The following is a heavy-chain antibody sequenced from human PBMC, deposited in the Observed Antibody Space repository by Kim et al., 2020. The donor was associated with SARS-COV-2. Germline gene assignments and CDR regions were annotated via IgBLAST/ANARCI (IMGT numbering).Heavy chain of an antibody. V-gene: IGHV3-23*01. CDR1: GFTFSHHS. CDR3: VKGFPAVSSTPYCEN. D-gene: IGHD2-15*01. J-gene: IGHJ4*02. CDR2: ISGPGGIT. Sequence: GGSLRLSCEASGFTFSHHSMNWVRQPPGRGLEWVSGISGPGGITYYADSVKGQFTISRDNSKNTLSLQMTSLRAEDTAVYYCVKGFPAVSSTPYCENWGQGALVTVSS.